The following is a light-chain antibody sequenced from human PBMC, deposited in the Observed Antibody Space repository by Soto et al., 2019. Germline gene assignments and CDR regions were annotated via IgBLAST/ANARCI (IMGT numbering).Light chain of an antibody. V-gene: IGKV3-20*01. CDR3: QQYGSSPIT. Sequence: IVLSQSPGTLSLSPGERATLSCRASQTISSSSLAWYQQKGGQAPRLLIYGASSRATGIPDRFSGSGSGTDFTLTISRLEPEDFAVYYCQQYGSSPITFGQGTLLEI. J-gene: IGKJ5*01. CDR1: QTISSSS. CDR2: GAS.